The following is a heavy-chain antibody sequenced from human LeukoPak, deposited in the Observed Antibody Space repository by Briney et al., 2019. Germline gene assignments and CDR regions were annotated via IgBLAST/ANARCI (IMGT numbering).Heavy chain of an antibody. CDR3: VRGCGRASCPYFFDS. J-gene: IGHJ4*02. D-gene: IGHD2-2*01. CDR1: GFTFSTYW. CDR2: IRQDGNEK. Sequence: PGGSLRLSCAASGFTFSTYWMSWVRQAPGKGLEWVATIRQDGNEKHYVDSVKGRFPISRDNAKNSLYLQMNSLTVEDTAVYYCVRGCGRASCPYFFDSWGQGTLVTVS. V-gene: IGHV3-7*01.